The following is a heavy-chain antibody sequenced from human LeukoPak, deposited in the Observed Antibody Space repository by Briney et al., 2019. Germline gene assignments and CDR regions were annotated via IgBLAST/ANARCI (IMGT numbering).Heavy chain of an antibody. D-gene: IGHD4-11*01. V-gene: IGHV3-53*01. J-gene: IGHJ4*02. CDR3: ARATVTTPNFDS. CDR1: GFTVSSNH. Sequence: PGGSLRLSCAASGFTVSSNHMSWVRQAPGKGLEWVSVIYSGGSTYYADSVKGRFTISRDNSKNTLYLQMNSLRAEDTAAYYCARATVTTPNFDSWGQGTLVTVSS. CDR2: IYSGGST.